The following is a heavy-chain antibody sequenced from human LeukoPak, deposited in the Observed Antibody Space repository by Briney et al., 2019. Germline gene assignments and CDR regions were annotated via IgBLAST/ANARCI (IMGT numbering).Heavy chain of an antibody. CDR1: GFTFSSYG. D-gene: IGHD5-24*01. Sequence: PGGSLRLSCAASGFTFSSYGMHWVRQAPGKGLEWVAVIWYDGSNKYYADSVKGRFTISRDNSKNTLYLQMNSLRAEDTAVYYCARGWRQAPFDYWGQGTLVTVSS. J-gene: IGHJ4*02. CDR2: IWYDGSNK. CDR3: ARGWRQAPFDY. V-gene: IGHV3-33*01.